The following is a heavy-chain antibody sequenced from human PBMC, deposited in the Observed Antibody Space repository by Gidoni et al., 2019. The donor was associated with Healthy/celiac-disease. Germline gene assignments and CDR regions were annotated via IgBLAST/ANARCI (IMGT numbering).Heavy chain of an antibody. CDR1: GYSFTASW. D-gene: IGHD2-2*01. CDR2: IYPGDSDT. J-gene: IGHJ4*02. Sequence: ELHRVQFGEEVKRPGESLRSPCMVFGYSFTASWIGWVRQMPGKGLEWMGIIYPGDSDTRYSPSFQGQVTISADKSISTAYLQWSSLKASDTAMYYCARISGYCSSTSCYPLDYWGQGTLVTVSS. V-gene: IGHV5-51*01. CDR3: ARISGYCSSTSCYPLDY.